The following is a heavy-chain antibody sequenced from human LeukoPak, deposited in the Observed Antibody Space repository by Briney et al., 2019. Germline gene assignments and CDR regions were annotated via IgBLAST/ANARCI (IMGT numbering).Heavy chain of an antibody. D-gene: IGHD3-22*01. CDR1: GYTFTGYY. J-gene: IGHJ3*02. CDR3: ARAYYYDSSEGDAFDI. V-gene: IGHV1-2*02. Sequence: GASVKVSCKASGYTFTGYYMHWVRQAPGQGLEWMGWINPNSGGTNYAQKFQGRVTMTRDTSISTAYMELSRLRSDDTAVYYCARAYYYDSSEGDAFDIWGQGTMVTVSS. CDR2: INPNSGGT.